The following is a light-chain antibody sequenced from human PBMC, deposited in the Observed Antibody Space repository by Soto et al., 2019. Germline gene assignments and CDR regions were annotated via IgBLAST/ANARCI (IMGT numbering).Light chain of an antibody. V-gene: IGKV1-27*01. CDR3: PKYGSVPFT. CDR1: QGISNS. J-gene: IGKJ3*01. Sequence: DIQMTQSPSSLSASVGDRVTITCRASQGISNSLAWYQQKPGKVPKLLIYAASTLQSGVPSRFSGSGSGTEFTLTISSLHPEDVATYYCPKYGSVPFTFGPGTKVDIK. CDR2: AAS.